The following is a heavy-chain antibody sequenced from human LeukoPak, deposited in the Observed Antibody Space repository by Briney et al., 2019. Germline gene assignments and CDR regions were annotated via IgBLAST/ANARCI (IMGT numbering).Heavy chain of an antibody. J-gene: IGHJ4*02. CDR3: ARRDGDYCLDF. CDR2: IYYSGST. V-gene: IGHV4-31*03. D-gene: IGHD4-17*01. Sequence: SETLSLTCTVSGGSISSGGYYWSWIRQHPGKGLEWIGYIYYSGSTYYNPSLKSRVTISVDPSKNQFSLKLSSVPAAGAAVYYCARRDGDYCLDFWGQGTLVTVSS. CDR1: GGSISSGGYY.